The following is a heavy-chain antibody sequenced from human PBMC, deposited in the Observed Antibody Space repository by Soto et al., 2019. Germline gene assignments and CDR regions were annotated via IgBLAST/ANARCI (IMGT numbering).Heavy chain of an antibody. J-gene: IGHJ6*02. Sequence: EVQLVESGGGLVQPGGSLRLSCEASGFTLSSYSMNWARQAPGQGLEWVSYISSSSSTIYYAVSVKGRFTISRDNAKNSLYLQMNSLRDEDTAVYYCARDNPRSSGWDVWGQGTTVTVSS. V-gene: IGHV3-48*02. CDR1: GFTLSSYS. CDR3: ARDNPRSSGWDV. CDR2: ISSSSSTI.